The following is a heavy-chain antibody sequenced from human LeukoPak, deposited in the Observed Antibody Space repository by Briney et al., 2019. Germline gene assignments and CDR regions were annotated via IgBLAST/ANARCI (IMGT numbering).Heavy chain of an antibody. CDR3: AKGADSGYSSDN. Sequence: GGSLRLSCAASGFTFSNYWMHWVRQAPGKGLVWVSRINSDGRSTNYADSVKGRFTISRDNAKNTLYLQMNSLRAEDTAVYYCAKGADSGYSSDNWGQGTLVSVSS. V-gene: IGHV3-74*01. CDR1: GFTFSNYW. J-gene: IGHJ4*02. CDR2: INSDGRST. D-gene: IGHD3-9*01.